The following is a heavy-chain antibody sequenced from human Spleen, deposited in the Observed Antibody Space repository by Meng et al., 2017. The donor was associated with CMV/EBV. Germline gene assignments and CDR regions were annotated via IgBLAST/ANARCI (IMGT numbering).Heavy chain of an antibody. J-gene: IGHJ4*02. CDR1: SISSCDYY. V-gene: IGHV4-30-4*01. CDR3: ARQPDYDSSGYYYGGGDY. CDR2: IYYSGST. D-gene: IGHD3-22*01. Sequence: SISSCDYYWSWIRQPPGKGLEWIGYIYYSGSTYYNPSLKSRVTISVDTSKNQFSLKLSSVTAADTAVYYCARQPDYDSSGYYYGGGDYWGQGTLVTVSS.